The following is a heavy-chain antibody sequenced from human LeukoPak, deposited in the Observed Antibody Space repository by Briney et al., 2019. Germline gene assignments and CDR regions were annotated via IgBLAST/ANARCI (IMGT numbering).Heavy chain of an antibody. J-gene: IGHJ4*02. Sequence: ASVKVSCKVSGYTLTELSMHWVRQAPGKGLEWMGGFDPEDGETNYAQKLQGRVTITADESTSTAYMELSSLRSEDTAVYYCASRTYTYDSSGYYRRNYYFDYWGQGTLVTVSS. CDR1: GYTLTELS. CDR3: ASRTYTYDSSGYYRRNYYFDY. D-gene: IGHD3-22*01. V-gene: IGHV1-24*01. CDR2: FDPEDGET.